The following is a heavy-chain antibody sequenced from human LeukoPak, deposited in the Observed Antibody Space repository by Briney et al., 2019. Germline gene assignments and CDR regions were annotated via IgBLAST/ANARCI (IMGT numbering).Heavy chain of an antibody. CDR2: ISYDGSNK. D-gene: IGHD1-26*01. CDR1: GFTFSSYG. J-gene: IGHJ4*02. V-gene: IGHV3-30*03. CDR3: ARSRSGSYCDY. Sequence: PGGSLRLSCAASGFTFSSYGMHWVRQAPGKGLEWVAVISYDGSNKYYADSVKGRFTIPRDNSKNTLYLQMNSLRAEDTAVYYCARSRSGSYCDYWGQGTLVTVSS.